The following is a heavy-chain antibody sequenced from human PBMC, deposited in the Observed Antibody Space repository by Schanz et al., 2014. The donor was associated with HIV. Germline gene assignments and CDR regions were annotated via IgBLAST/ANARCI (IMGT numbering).Heavy chain of an antibody. D-gene: IGHD6-13*01. CDR1: GYTFTSYG. CDR2: INTSTGNF. J-gene: IGHJ4*02. V-gene: IGHV1-18*01. Sequence: QVQLVQSGPEVKKPGASVKVSCKASGYTFTSYGVSWVRQAPGQGLEWMGWINTSTGNFDYSQNLQARVTLTTDTSTRTVYMELRSLRSDDTAVYYCARDRSAAVTASDYWGQGTLVTVSS. CDR3: ARDRSAAVTASDY.